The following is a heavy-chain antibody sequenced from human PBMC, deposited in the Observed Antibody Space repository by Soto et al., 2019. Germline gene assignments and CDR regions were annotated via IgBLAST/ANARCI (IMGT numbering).Heavy chain of an antibody. V-gene: IGHV1-18*01. J-gene: IGHJ4*02. Sequence: ASVKVSCKASGYTFTSYGISWVRQAPGQGLEWMGWISAYNGNTNYAQKLQGRVTMTTDTSTSTAYMELRSLRSDDTVVYYCARVASVVVTAMPDYWGQGTLVTVSS. CDR3: ARVASVVVTAMPDY. D-gene: IGHD2-21*02. CDR2: ISAYNGNT. CDR1: GYTFTSYG.